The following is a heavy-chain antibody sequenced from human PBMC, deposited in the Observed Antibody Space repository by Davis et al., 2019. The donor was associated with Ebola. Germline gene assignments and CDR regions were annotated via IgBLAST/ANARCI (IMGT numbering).Heavy chain of an antibody. CDR3: ARAARQCGPGCWFES. J-gene: IGHJ5*01. D-gene: IGHD4-11*01. CDR1: GGSISGYS. V-gene: IGHV4-34*01. Sequence: MPSETLSLTCAVYGGSISGYSWTWIRQPPGKGLEWIGDSGSPNYNPSLKSRASISADTSKNQFSLRLTSVTAADTAVYYCARAARQCGPGCWFESWGQGTLVTVSS. CDR2: SGSP.